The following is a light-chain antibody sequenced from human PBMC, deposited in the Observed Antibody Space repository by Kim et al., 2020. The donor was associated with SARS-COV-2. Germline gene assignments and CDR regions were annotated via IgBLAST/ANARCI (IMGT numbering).Light chain of an antibody. J-gene: IGLJ2*01. CDR2: RSG. CDR3: QVSDSSTEV. Sequence: SYELTQPPSVSVALGQTASIICGGDNIGSKSVHWYQQKPGQAPVVVIYRSGNRPSGIPERFSGSNSGNTATLTIRGAQAGDEADYYCQVSDSSTEVFGGG. CDR1: NIGSKS. V-gene: IGLV3-9*01.